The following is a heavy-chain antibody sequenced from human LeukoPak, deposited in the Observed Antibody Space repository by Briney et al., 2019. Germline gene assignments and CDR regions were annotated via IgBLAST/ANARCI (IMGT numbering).Heavy chain of an antibody. J-gene: IGHJ5*02. CDR1: GGSISVYY. D-gene: IGHD3-9*01. CDR2: IYTSGST. V-gene: IGHV4-4*07. CDR3: ARARLLRYFDWLLSGNWFDP. Sequence: SETLSLTCTVSGGSISVYYWSWIRQPAGKGLEWIGRIYTSGSTNYNPSLKSRVTISVDTSKNQFSLKLSSVTAADTAVYYCARARLLRYFDWLLSGNWFDPWGQGTLVTVSS.